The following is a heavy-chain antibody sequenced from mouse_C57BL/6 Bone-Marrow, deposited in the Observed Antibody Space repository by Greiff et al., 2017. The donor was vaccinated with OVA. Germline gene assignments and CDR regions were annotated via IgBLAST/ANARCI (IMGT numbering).Heavy chain of an antibody. D-gene: IGHD2-3*01. CDR2: IYPGGGYT. CDR3: ARYNGYYVYFDV. Sequence: VKLQESGAELVRPGTSVKMSCKASGYTFTNYWIGWAKQRPGHGLEWIGDIYPGGGYTNYNEKFKGKATLTADKSSSTAYMQFSSLTSEDSAIYYCARYNGYYVYFDVWGTGTTVTVSS. CDR1: GYTFTNYW. V-gene: IGHV1-63*01. J-gene: IGHJ1*03.